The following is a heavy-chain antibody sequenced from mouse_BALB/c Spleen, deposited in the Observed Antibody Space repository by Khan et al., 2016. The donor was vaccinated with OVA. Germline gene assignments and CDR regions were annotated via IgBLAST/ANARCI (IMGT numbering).Heavy chain of an antibody. Sequence: EVELVESGGGLVKPGGSLKLSCAASGCTFSNYAMSWVHQTPEKRLEWVATISSGGSFTYYPDSVKGRFTISRDNAKNTLYLQMSSLRSEDTAMFYCARTPGYYGSNYFDYWGQGTTLTVSS. CDR2: ISSGGSFT. CDR1: GCTFSNYA. J-gene: IGHJ2*01. V-gene: IGHV5-9-3*01. D-gene: IGHD1-1*01. CDR3: ARTPGYYGSNYFDY.